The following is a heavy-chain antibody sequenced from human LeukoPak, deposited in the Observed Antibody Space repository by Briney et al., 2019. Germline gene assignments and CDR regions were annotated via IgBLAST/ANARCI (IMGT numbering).Heavy chain of an antibody. J-gene: IGHJ4*02. D-gene: IGHD3-16*01. CDR2: IYPSAGYA. V-gene: IGHV1-46*01. CDR3: VREEAGGNFDY. CDR1: GYIFTSYY. Sequence: ASVKVSCTASGYIFTSYYIHWVRHAPGQGLEWMGIIYPSAGYANYAQTFQGRVTMTMDTSTSTVDLELSSLSSEDTAVYYRVREEAGGNFDYWGQGTLVTVSS.